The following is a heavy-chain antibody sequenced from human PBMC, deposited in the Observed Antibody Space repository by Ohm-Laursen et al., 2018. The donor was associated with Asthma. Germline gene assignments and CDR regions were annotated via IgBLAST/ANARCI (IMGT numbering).Heavy chain of an antibody. CDR2: IYYSGIT. CDR1: GDSISSGNNY. V-gene: IGHV4-31*03. J-gene: IGHJ4*02. Sequence: TLSLTCTVSGDSISSGNNYWSWIRQLPGKGLEWIGYIYYSGITYSNPSLGSRVSISVDTSKSQFSLKLSPVTAADTAVYYCARGTFYYESTGYYFFDHWGQGALVTVSS. CDR3: ARGTFYYESTGYYFFDH. D-gene: IGHD3-22*01.